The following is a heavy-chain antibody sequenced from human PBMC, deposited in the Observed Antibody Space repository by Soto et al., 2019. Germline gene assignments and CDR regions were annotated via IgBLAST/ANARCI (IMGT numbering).Heavy chain of an antibody. CDR2: IIPILGIA. Sequence: ASVKVSCKASGGTFSSYTISWVRQAPGQGLEWMGRIIPILGIANYAQKFQGRVTITADKSTSTAYMELSSLRSEDTAVYYCARAGRIAAAGPDYYYYMDVWGKGTTVTVSS. D-gene: IGHD6-13*01. CDR1: GGTFSSYT. J-gene: IGHJ6*03. CDR3: ARAGRIAAAGPDYYYYMDV. V-gene: IGHV1-69*02.